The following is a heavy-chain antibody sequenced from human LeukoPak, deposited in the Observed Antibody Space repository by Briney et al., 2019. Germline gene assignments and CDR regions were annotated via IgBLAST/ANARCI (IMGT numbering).Heavy chain of an antibody. CDR3: TPVMVEDRGF. J-gene: IGHJ4*02. D-gene: IGHD2-21*01. CDR1: GFIFNKAW. Sequence: KPGGSLRLSCAASGFIFNKAWMNWVRQAPGKGPEWVGRIKSNNDGGTTDYASPVEGRFIISRDDSKNTIYLQMNRLITDDTAIYYCTPVMVEDRGFWGQGTLVTVPS. V-gene: IGHV3-15*01. CDR2: IKSNNDGGTT.